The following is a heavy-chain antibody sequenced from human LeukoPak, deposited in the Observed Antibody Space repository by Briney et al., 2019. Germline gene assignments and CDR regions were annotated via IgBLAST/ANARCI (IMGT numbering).Heavy chain of an antibody. V-gene: IGHV3-23*01. CDR2: SGSGGST. J-gene: IGHJ4*02. CDR1: GFTFSNYA. D-gene: IGHD7-27*01. CDR3: AKDGGLWVSAHWGDS. Sequence: GGSLRLSCAASGFTFSNYAMSWVRQAPGKGLEWVSSSGSGGSTNYADSVKGRFTISRDNSKNTLYLQMNSLRAEDTAVYYCAKDGGLWVSAHWGDSWGRGTLDTVSS.